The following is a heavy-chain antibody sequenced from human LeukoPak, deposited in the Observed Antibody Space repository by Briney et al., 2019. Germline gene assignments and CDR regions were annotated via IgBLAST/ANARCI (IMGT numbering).Heavy chain of an antibody. CDR2: TSSSSSYI. V-gene: IGHV3-21*01. Sequence: GGSLRLSCAASGFTFSSYNMNWVRQAPGKGLEWVSSTSSSSSYIYYADSMKGRFTISRDNAKNSLYLQMNSLRAEDTAVYYCARTDYYYGMDVWGQGTTVTVSS. CDR1: GFTFSSYN. CDR3: ARTDYYYGMDV. J-gene: IGHJ6*02.